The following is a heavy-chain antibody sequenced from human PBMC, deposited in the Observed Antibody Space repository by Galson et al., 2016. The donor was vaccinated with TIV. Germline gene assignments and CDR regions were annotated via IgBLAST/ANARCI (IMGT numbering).Heavy chain of an antibody. D-gene: IGHD3-3*02. Sequence: SVKVSCKASGGTFNSYDISWLRQVPGQGFEWMGRINPAVGLTKYAQRFQGRIMITAAYMELSSLRSEDTAVYYCSSASHLVPTVHHYWGQGTLVTVSS. CDR2: INPAVGLT. J-gene: IGHJ4*02. V-gene: IGHV1-69*04. CDR3: SSASHLVPTVHHY. CDR1: GGTFNSYD.